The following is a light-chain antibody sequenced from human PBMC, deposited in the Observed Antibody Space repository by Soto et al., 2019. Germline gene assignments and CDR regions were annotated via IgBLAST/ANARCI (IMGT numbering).Light chain of an antibody. J-gene: IGLJ3*02. CDR2: EVA. Sequence: QSALTQPASASGSPGQSITISCTGTDSDIGDNNYVSWYQQYPGRAPKLMIYEVANRPSGVSDRFSGSKSGNTASLTILGLQAEDEADYYCRAYSVTNTLAVFGGGTKVTVL. CDR3: RAYSVTNTLAV. V-gene: IGLV2-14*01. CDR1: DSDIGDNNY.